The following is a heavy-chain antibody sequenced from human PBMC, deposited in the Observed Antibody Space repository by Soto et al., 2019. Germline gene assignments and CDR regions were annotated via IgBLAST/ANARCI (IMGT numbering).Heavy chain of an antibody. V-gene: IGHV3-23*01. CDR3: AKNSESSAYSSFDY. CDR2: ISGSGIST. D-gene: IGHD3-22*01. CDR1: GLTFSRYA. J-gene: IGHJ4*02. Sequence: EGQLLESGGGLVQPGGSLRLSCAASGLTFSRYAMSWVRQAPGKGLEWVSGISGSGISTYYADSVKGRFTISRDNSKNTLYLQMNSLRAEDTAVYYCAKNSESSAYSSFDYWGQGTLVTVSS.